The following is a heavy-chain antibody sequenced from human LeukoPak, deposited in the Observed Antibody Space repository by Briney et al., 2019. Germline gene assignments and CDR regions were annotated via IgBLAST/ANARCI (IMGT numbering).Heavy chain of an antibody. V-gene: IGHV3-30*03. Sequence: PGGSLRLSCAASGFTFSSYGMHWVRQAPGKGLEWVAVISYDGSNKYYADSVKGRFTISRDNSKNTLYLQMNSLRAEDTAVYYCAGYLDYWGQGTLVTVSS. J-gene: IGHJ4*02. CDR3: AGYLDY. CDR2: ISYDGSNK. CDR1: GFTFSSYG.